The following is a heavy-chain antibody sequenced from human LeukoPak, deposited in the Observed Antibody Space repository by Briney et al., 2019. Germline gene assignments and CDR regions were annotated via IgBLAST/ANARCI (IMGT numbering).Heavy chain of an antibody. V-gene: IGHV4-39*07. CDR3: ARDVSHRLFYDSSGYYILFDY. J-gene: IGHJ4*02. Sequence: SETLSHTCTVSGRSISSSSSYWGWIRHPPGKGLECIGGIYYSGSTYYNPSLKSRVTISVDTSKNQFYLKLSSVTAADTAVYYCARDVSHRLFYDSSGYYILFDYWGQGTLVTVSS. CDR1: GRSISSSSSY. CDR2: IYYSGST. D-gene: IGHD3-22*01.